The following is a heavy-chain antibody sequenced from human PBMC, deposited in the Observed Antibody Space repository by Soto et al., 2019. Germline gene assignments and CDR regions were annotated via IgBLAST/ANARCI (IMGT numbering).Heavy chain of an antibody. Sequence: PSETLSLTCTVSGGSISSSSYYWGWIRQPPGKGLEWIGSIYYSGSTYYNPSLKSRVTISVDTSKNQFSLKLSSVTAADTAVYYCARTVHYYYYGMDVWGQGTTVTVSS. J-gene: IGHJ6*02. D-gene: IGHD1-1*01. CDR3: ARTVHYYYYGMDV. CDR2: IYYSGST. CDR1: GGSISSSSYY. V-gene: IGHV4-39*01.